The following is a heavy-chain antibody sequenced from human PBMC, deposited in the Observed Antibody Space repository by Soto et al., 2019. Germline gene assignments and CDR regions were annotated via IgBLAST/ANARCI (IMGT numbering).Heavy chain of an antibody. CDR1: GFTFSVSD. CDR3: TRQEEGRRTVFYGMAV. J-gene: IGHJ6*04. CDR2: IRGKNNNHAT. Sequence: ERQLVQSGGGVVQPGGSLKLSCAAFGFTFSVSDMHWVRQASGKGLEWVGRIRGKNNNHATTYAASMTGRFIISRDDSDNTAFLQMSSLKTEDTDSYYCTRQEEGRRTVFYGMAVWGKGTTVTVSS. V-gene: IGHV3-73*02. D-gene: IGHD4-4*01.